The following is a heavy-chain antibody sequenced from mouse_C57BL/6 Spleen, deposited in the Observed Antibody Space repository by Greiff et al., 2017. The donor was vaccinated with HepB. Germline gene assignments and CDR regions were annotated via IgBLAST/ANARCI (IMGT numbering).Heavy chain of an antibody. Sequence: QVQLKQSGAELVRPGPSVKMSCKASGYTFTNYWIGWAKQRPGHGLEWIGDIYPGGGYTNYNEKFKGKATLTADKSSSTAYMQFSSLTSEDSAIYYCARGGDSFPWFAYWGQGTLVTVSA. D-gene: IGHD2-13*01. V-gene: IGHV1-63*01. CDR3: ARGGDSFPWFAY. CDR1: GYTFTNYW. J-gene: IGHJ3*01. CDR2: IYPGGGYT.